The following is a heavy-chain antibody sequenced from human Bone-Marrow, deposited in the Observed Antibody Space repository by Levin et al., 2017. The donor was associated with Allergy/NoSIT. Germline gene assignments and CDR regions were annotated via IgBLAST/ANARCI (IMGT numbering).Heavy chain of an antibody. V-gene: IGHV5-51*01. CDR1: GYSFSRQW. CDR3: ARKMGPTPAFDL. CDR2: VYPGDSDT. D-gene: IGHD1-26*01. J-gene: IGHJ3*01. Sequence: KVSCKGSGYSFSRQWIAWVRQKPGKGLEWMGIVYPGDSDTIYSPSFQGQVTFSADKATNTAHLHWSSLQASDTAMYFCARKMGPTPAFDLWGQGTMVTVSS.